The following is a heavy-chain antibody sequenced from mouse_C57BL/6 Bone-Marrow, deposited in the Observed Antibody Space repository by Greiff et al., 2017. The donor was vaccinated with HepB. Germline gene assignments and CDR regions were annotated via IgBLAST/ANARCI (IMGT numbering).Heavy chain of an antibody. CDR3: SGELASAWLAY. CDR2: IYPRSGNT. CDR1: GYTFTSYG. D-gene: IGHD2-13*01. Sequence: QVQLQQSGAELARPGASVKLSCKASGYTFTSYGISWVKQRTGQGLEWIGEIYPRSGNTYYNEKFKGKATLTADKSSSTAYMGLRSLTSEDSAVYVCSGELASAWLAYWGQGTLVTVSA. V-gene: IGHV1-81*01. J-gene: IGHJ3*01.